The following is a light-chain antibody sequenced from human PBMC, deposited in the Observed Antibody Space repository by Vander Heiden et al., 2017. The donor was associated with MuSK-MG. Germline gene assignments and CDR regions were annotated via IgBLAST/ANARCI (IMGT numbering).Light chain of an antibody. J-gene: IGKJ2*01. V-gene: IGKV3-11*01. Sequence: IPARFSGSGSGTDFTLTISSLEPEDFALYYCQQRSNWRQYTFGQGTKLEIK. CDR3: QQRSNWRQYT.